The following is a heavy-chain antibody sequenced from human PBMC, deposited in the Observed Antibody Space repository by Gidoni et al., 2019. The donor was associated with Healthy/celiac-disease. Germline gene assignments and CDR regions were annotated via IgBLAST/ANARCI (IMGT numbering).Heavy chain of an antibody. Sequence: EVQLLVSGGGLVQPGGSLRLSCAASGFTFRSYAMSWVRQAPGTGLGWGSAMSGSGGSTYYADSVKGRFTISRDNSKNTLYRQRNSLGAEDTAVYYCAKDRLEYAFDIWGQGTMVTVSS. CDR3: AKDRLEYAFDI. CDR1: GFTFRSYA. V-gene: IGHV3-23*01. J-gene: IGHJ3*02. D-gene: IGHD6-6*01. CDR2: MSGSGGST.